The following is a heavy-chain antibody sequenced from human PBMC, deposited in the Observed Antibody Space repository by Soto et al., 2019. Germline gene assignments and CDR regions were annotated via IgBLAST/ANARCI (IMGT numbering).Heavy chain of an antibody. D-gene: IGHD2-21*01. CDR2: ITNDGKSA. J-gene: IGHJ6*04. CDR3: GGENWGGPDV. Sequence: VQLVESGGGLVQPGGSLRLSCAASGFTFSSYWMQWVRQTPGKGLVWVGRITNDGKSAYYADSVKGRFTISRDNAKNTLELQMNGLGDRCTSVFFCGGENWGGPDVWGKGTTVIVTS. V-gene: IGHV3-74*01. CDR1: GFTFSSYW.